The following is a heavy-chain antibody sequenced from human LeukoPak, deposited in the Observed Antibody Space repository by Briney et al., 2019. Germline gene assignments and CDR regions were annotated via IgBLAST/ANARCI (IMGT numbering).Heavy chain of an antibody. CDR2: IIPISGTA. Sequence: SVTVSCKASGGTFSSYAISWVRQAPGQGLEWMGGIIPISGTANYAQKFQGRVTITADESTSTAYMELSSLRSEDTAVYYCAREYCGGDCYDYYFDYWGQGTLVTVSS. V-gene: IGHV1-69*13. CDR1: GGTFSSYA. D-gene: IGHD2-21*02. J-gene: IGHJ4*02. CDR3: AREYCGGDCYDYYFDY.